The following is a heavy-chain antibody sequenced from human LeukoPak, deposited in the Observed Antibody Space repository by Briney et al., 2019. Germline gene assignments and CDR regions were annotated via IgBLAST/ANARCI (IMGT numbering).Heavy chain of an antibody. CDR3: ASVNYSFDY. D-gene: IGHD1-26*01. Sequence: SETLSLTYTVSGGSISSYYWSWIRQPPGKGLEWIGYIYYSGSTDYNPSLKSRVTISVDMSKNQFSLKLSSVTAADTAVYYCASVNYSFDYWGQGTLVTVSS. CDR2: IYYSGST. CDR1: GGSISSYY. V-gene: IGHV4-59*08. J-gene: IGHJ4*02.